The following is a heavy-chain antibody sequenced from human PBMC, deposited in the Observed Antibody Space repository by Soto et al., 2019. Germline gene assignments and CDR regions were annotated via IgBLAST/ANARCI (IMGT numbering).Heavy chain of an antibody. J-gene: IGHJ6*04. Sequence: PAGSLRLSCAASGFTFSNHIMNWVRQAPGKGLEWVSDISSSSGSTYYADSVKGRFTISRDNSKNTLYLQMNSLRAEDTAVYYCAKAGPNGDVWGKGTTVTVSS. V-gene: IGHV3-23*01. CDR1: GFTFSNHI. CDR3: AKAGPNGDV. D-gene: IGHD2-8*01. CDR2: ISSSSGST.